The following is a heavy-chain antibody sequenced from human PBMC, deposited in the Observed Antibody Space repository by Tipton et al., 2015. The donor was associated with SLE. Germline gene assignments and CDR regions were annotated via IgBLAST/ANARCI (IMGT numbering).Heavy chain of an antibody. Sequence: SLRLSCIASGFTFDDYAMHWVRLAPGKGLEWGSGISSNSANIGYADSVKGRFTISRDNAKNSLYLQMNSLRPEDTAFYYCARVVVRGVVHYYFYFDVWGKGTTVTVSS. CDR2: ISSNSANI. D-gene: IGHD3-10*01. CDR3: ARVVVRGVVHYYFYFDV. V-gene: IGHV3-9*01. CDR1: GFTFDDYA. J-gene: IGHJ6*03.